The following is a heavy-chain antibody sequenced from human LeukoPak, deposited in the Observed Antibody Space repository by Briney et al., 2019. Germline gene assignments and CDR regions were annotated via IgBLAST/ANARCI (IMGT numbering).Heavy chain of an antibody. CDR3: ARGSGSGNFVWFDP. CDR2: INPNSGGT. D-gene: IGHD3-10*01. CDR1: GYTFTGYY. Sequence: GASVKVSCKASGYTFTGYYMHWVRQAPGQGLEWMGWINPNSGGTNYAQKFQGRVTMTRDTPISTAYMELSRLRSDDTAVYYCARGSGSGNFVWFDPWGQGTLVTVSS. V-gene: IGHV1-2*02. J-gene: IGHJ5*02.